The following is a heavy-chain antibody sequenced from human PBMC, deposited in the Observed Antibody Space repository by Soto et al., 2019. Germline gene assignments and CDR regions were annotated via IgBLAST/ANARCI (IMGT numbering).Heavy chain of an antibody. CDR1: GYTFTSYG. D-gene: IGHD3-3*01. V-gene: IGHV1-18*01. J-gene: IGHJ5*02. Sequence: ASVKVSCKASGYTFTSYGISWVRQAPGQGLGWMGWISAYNGNTNYVQKLQGRVTMTTDTSTSTAYMELRSLRFDDTALYYCAGGYDFWSGDGNWFDPWGQGTLVTVSS. CDR2: ISAYNGNT. CDR3: AGGYDFWSGDGNWFDP.